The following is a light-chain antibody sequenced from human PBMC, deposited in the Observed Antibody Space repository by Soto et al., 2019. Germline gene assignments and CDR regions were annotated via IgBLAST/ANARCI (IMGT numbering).Light chain of an antibody. V-gene: IGLV2-14*01. CDR1: SSDVGGYKY. Sequence: QSVLTQPASVSGSPGQSITISCTGTSSDVGGYKYVSWYQQYPGKAPKLMMYDVSNRPSGVSNRFSGSKSGNTASLTISGLQAEDEADYYCSSYTSSSPCVFXTGTKVTVL. J-gene: IGLJ1*01. CDR2: DVS. CDR3: SSYTSSSPCV.